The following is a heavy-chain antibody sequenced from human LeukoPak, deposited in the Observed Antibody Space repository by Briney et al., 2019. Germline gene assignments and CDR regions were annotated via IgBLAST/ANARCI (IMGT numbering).Heavy chain of an antibody. CDR2: ISTSGGTI. V-gene: IGHV3-48*03. CDR1: GFAFSNYE. D-gene: IGHD2-2*01. Sequence: GESLRLSCAASGFAFSNYEMNWVRQAPGKGLEWVSYISTSGGTITYADSVKGRFTISRDNAKNSLYLQMNSLGAEDTAVYYCVRVRYCSSTNCHGGWFDPWGQGTLVTVSS. CDR3: VRVRYCSSTNCHGGWFDP. J-gene: IGHJ5*02.